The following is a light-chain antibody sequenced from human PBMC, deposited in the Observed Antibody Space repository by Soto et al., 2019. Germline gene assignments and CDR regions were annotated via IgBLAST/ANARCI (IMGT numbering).Light chain of an antibody. CDR1: QAIGNF. J-gene: IGKJ1*01. Sequence: DIQETQSPSSPSASVGDRVTITCRASQAIGNFLNWYQQKPGKAPKLLVSRASNLQSGVPSGFSGSGVGTDFTLTISSLQPEDFATYYCLQTFLSPPTFGQGTKVDIK. CDR2: RAS. V-gene: IGKV1-39*01. CDR3: LQTFLSPPT.